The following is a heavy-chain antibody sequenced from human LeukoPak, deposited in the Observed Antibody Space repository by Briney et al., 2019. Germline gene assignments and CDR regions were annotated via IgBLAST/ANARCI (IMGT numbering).Heavy chain of an antibody. D-gene: IGHD6-19*01. CDR2: VSRSGGAT. CDR3: AKDRIVMSGFFDY. Sequence: PGGSLRLSCAASGFSFTSYAMSWVRQAQGKGLEWVSAVSRSGGATYYADSVKGRFTISRDNPKSTVYLEMNSLRAEDTAVYYCAKDRIVMSGFFDYWGQGTLVTVSS. V-gene: IGHV3-23*01. J-gene: IGHJ4*02. CDR1: GFSFTSYA.